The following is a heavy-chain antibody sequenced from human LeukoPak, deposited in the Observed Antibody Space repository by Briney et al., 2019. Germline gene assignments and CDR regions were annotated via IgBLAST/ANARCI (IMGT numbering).Heavy chain of an antibody. Sequence: PGGSLRLSCAASGFTSSSYWMSWVRQAPGKGLEWVANIKQDGSEKYYVDSVKGRFTISRDNAKNSLYLQMNSLRAEDTAVYYCARGGDWYGSWGQGTLVIVSS. D-gene: IGHD2-15*01. CDR2: IKQDGSEK. CDR3: ARGGDWYGS. J-gene: IGHJ5*01. V-gene: IGHV3-7*01. CDR1: GFTSSSYW.